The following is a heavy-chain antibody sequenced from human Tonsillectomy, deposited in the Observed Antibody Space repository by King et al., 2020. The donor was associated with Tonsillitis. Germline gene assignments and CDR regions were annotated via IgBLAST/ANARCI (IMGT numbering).Heavy chain of an antibody. D-gene: IGHD3-22*01. CDR3: ARDQSPGDSTGFLNY. J-gene: IGHJ4*02. CDR2: ISYDGGNK. Sequence: VQLVESGGGVVQPGRSLRLSCAASGFTFSSYAIHWVRQAPVKGLEWVAVISYDGGNKYYADSVKGRFTISRDNSKNTLYLRMNSLRAEDTAVYYCARDQSPGDSTGFLNYWGQGALVTVSS. V-gene: IGHV3-30-3*01. CDR1: GFTFSSYA.